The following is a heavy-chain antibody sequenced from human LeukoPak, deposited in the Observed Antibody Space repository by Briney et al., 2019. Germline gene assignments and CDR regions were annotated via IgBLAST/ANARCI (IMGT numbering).Heavy chain of an antibody. V-gene: IGHV1-2*02. Sequence: ASVKVSCKASGYTFTDYYIHWVRQAPGQGLEWIGWINTYSGGTNYAQKFQGRVTMTRDTSITTAYMELNRLRYDDTAVYYCARDYVATISYYYYYMDVWGKGTTVTVSS. CDR2: INTYSGGT. CDR1: GYTFTDYY. J-gene: IGHJ6*03. D-gene: IGHD5-12*01. CDR3: ARDYVATISYYYYYMDV.